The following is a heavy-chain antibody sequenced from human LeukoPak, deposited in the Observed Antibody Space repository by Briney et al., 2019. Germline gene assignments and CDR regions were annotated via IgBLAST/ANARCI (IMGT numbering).Heavy chain of an antibody. CDR3: ARQITFGGVIVTNWYSDL. D-gene: IGHD3-16*02. Sequence: SETLSLTCTVSRGSISTYFWSWIRQPPGKGLEWIGCISYSGSTNYNPSLKSRVTISVDTSKNQFSLKLTFVTAADTAVYYCARQITFGGVIVTNWYSDLWGRGTLVTVSS. J-gene: IGHJ2*01. CDR2: ISYSGST. CDR1: RGSISTYF. V-gene: IGHV4-59*01.